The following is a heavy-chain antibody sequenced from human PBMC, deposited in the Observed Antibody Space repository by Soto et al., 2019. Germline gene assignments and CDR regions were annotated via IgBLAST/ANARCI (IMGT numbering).Heavy chain of an antibody. Sequence: SETLSLTCTVSGGSISSYYWSWIRQPPGKGLEWIGYIYYSGSTNYNPSLKSRVTISVDTSKNQFSLKLSSVTAADTAVYYCARSRLGIALDYWGQGTLVTSPQ. V-gene: IGHV4-59*01. CDR3: ARSRLGIALDY. J-gene: IGHJ4*02. D-gene: IGHD7-27*01. CDR1: GGSISSYY. CDR2: IYYSGST.